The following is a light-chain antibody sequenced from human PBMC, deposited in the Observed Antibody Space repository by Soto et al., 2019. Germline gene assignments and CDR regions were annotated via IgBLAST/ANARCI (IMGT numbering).Light chain of an antibody. CDR1: ISDVGGYDY. Sequence: QALLTQPASVSGSPGQSITISCTGTISDVGGYDYVSWYQHHPGKAPKLTIYEVSNRPSGVSNRFSGSKSGNTASLTISGLQAEDEAEYYCRSYTSSSTDVFGTGTKVTVL. CDR3: RSYTSSSTDV. V-gene: IGLV2-14*01. J-gene: IGLJ1*01. CDR2: EVS.